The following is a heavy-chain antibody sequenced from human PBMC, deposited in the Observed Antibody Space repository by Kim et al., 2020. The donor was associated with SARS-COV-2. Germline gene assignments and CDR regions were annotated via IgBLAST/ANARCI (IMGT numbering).Heavy chain of an antibody. D-gene: IGHD3-10*01. Sequence: SETLSLTCTVSGGSISSYYWSWIRQPPGKGLEWIGYIYYSGSTNYNPSLKSRVTISVDTSKNQFSLKLSSVTAADTAVYYCARHGLWFGEFRGTFDIWGQGTMVTVSS. J-gene: IGHJ3*02. V-gene: IGHV4-59*08. CDR3: ARHGLWFGEFRGTFDI. CDR1: GGSISSYY. CDR2: IYYSGST.